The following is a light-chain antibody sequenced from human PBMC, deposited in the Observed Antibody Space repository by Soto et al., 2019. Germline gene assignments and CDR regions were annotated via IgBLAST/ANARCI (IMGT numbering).Light chain of an antibody. J-gene: IGLJ2*01. CDR1: GSNIGRNY. CDR2: DDN. V-gene: IGLV1-51*01. CDR3: GTWDESLGAGV. Sequence: QSVLTQPASLSATPGEKVTISCSGRGSNIGRNYVSWYRQFPGTASQLLIYDDNKRHSGVPDRLSGSRYGTSASLAIAGLQPGDEADYYCGTWDESLGAGVFGGGTKVTVL.